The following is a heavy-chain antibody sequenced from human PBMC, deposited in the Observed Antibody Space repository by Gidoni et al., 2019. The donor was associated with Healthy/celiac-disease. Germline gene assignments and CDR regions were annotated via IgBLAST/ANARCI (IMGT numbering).Heavy chain of an antibody. V-gene: IGHV4-39*01. J-gene: IGHJ4*02. D-gene: IGHD4-17*01. CDR1: GGSISSSSYY. Sequence: QLQLQESGPGLVKPSETLSLTCTVSGGSISSSSYYWGWIRQPPGKGLEWIGSIYYSGSTYYNPSLKSRVTISVDTSKNQFSLKLSSVTAADTAVYYFARHVMTTVTKFDYWGQGTLVTVSS. CDR3: ARHVMTTVTKFDY. CDR2: IYYSGST.